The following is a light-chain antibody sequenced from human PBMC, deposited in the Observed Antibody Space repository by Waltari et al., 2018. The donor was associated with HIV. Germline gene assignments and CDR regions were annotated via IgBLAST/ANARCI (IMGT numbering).Light chain of an antibody. CDR1: SSNIGNHY. J-gene: IGLJ2*01. CDR2: DND. CDR3: GTWDSSLTAVV. Sequence: QSVLTQPPSVSAAPGQKVTISCSGSSSNIGNHYVPWYQHFPGAAPKLLIYDNDNRPSEIPDRFSGSKSGTSATLGITGLQTGDEAHYYCGTWDSSLTAVVFGGGTKLTVL. V-gene: IGLV1-51*01.